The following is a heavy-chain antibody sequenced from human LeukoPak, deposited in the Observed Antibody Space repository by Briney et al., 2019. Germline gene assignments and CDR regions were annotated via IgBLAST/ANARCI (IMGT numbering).Heavy chain of an antibody. CDR2: INPNSGGT. V-gene: IGHV1-2*02. D-gene: IGHD6-6*01. Sequence: ASVKVSCKASGYTFTGNYIHWVRQAPGQGLEWMGWINPNSGGTDYAQKFQGRVTMTRDTSITTANLDVSSLSSDDTAVYYCSRDIAARRRIGDRPDYWGQGTLVTVSS. CDR3: SRDIAARRRIGDRPDY. J-gene: IGHJ4*02. CDR1: GYTFTGNY.